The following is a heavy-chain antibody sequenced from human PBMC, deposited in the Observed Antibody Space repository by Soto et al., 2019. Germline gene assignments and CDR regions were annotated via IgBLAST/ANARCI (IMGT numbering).Heavy chain of an antibody. D-gene: IGHD2-2*01. J-gene: IGHJ4*02. CDR3: ASLSAPVDF. Sequence: HPGGSLRLSCVASGFTFSSYWMHWLRQAPGRELVWVSEIDTDGNSRNYADSVKGRFTISRDNAKNTLYLQMNSLTAEDTAVYLCASLSAPVDFWGRGTLVTVSS. CDR1: GFTFSSYW. CDR2: IDTDGNSR. V-gene: IGHV3-74*01.